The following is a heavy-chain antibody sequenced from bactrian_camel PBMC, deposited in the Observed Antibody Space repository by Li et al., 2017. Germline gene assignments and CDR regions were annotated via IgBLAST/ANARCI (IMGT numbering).Heavy chain of an antibody. Sequence: QLVESGGGSVQSGGSLRLSCVLSGHAFRNYCMGWFRQAPGKEREGVARILDDGTTRYADSVKYRFTIAHGDAKSTLYLQMTRLKPDDTAMYYCAAHYTGGNYPTCGWSDFGYYGQGTQVTVS. CDR3: AAHYTGGNYPTCGWSDFGY. D-gene: IGHD2*01. CDR1: GHAFRNYC. CDR2: ILDDGTT. V-gene: IGHV3S55*01. J-gene: IGHJ6*01.